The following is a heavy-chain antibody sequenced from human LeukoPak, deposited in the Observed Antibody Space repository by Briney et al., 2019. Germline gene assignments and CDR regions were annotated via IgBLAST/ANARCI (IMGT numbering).Heavy chain of an antibody. V-gene: IGHV4-59*08. CDR1: GGSISSYY. J-gene: IGHJ4*02. Sequence: SETLSLTCTVSGGSISSYYWSWIRQPPGKGLEWIGYIYYSGSTNYNPSLKSRVTISVDTSKNQFSLKLTSVTAADTAIYYCARSELLWFGGVNSGFDYWGQGTLVTVSS. CDR2: IYYSGST. D-gene: IGHD3-10*01. CDR3: ARSELLWFGGVNSGFDY.